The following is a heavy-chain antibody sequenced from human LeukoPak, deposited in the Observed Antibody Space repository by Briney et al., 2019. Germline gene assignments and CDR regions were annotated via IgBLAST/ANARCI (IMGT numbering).Heavy chain of an antibody. CDR1: GGSSSGYY. D-gene: IGHD2-15*01. V-gene: IGHV4-34*01. CDR2: INHSGST. CDR3: ARLGYCSGGSCSDY. J-gene: IGHJ4*02. Sequence: SETLSLTCAVYGGSSSGYYWSWIRQPPGKGLEWIGEINHSGSTNYNPSLKSRVTISVDTSKNQFSLKLSSVTAADTAVYYCARLGYCSGGSCSDYWGQGTLVTVSS.